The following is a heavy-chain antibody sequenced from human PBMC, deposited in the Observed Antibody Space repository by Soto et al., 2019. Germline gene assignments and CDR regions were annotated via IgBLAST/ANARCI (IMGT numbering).Heavy chain of an antibody. CDR1: GYSFTSYW. J-gene: IGHJ5*02. Sequence: GEFLKISCKGSGYSFTSYWIGWVRQMPGKGLEWMGIIYPGDSDTRYSPSFQGQVTISADKSISTAYLQWSSLKASDTAMYYWATPLLYREAAGTDRGSAPWAQGTRVTVPS. V-gene: IGHV5-51*01. CDR3: ATPLLYREAAGTDRGSAP. CDR2: IYPGDSDT. D-gene: IGHD6-13*01.